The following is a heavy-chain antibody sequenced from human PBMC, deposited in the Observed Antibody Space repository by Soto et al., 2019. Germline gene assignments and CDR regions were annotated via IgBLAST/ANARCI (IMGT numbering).Heavy chain of an antibody. Sequence: GGSLRLSCAASGFTFSSYSMNWVRQAPGKGLEWVSSISSSSYIYYADSVKGRFTISRDNAKNSLYLQMNSLRAEDTAVYYCAREKSAAAGFDYWGQGTLVTVSS. J-gene: IGHJ4*02. D-gene: IGHD6-13*01. V-gene: IGHV3-21*01. CDR2: ISSSSYI. CDR3: AREKSAAAGFDY. CDR1: GFTFSSYS.